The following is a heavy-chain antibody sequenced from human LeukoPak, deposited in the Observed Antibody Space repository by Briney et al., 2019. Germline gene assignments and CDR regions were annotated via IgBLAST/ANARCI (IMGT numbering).Heavy chain of an antibody. D-gene: IGHD2-21*02. Sequence: SGGSHRLSYAAYGFSFTNACMSWARQAPGNGLEWVGRIKSKTEGGTTAYAARVKGRFTISRDDSKNTLYLQMNSLKAEDTAVYYCARVWNCGGDCSDAFDIWGEGTMVTVSS. CDR3: ARVWNCGGDCSDAFDI. V-gene: IGHV3-15*01. CDR2: IKSKTEGGTT. J-gene: IGHJ3*02. CDR1: GFSFTNAC.